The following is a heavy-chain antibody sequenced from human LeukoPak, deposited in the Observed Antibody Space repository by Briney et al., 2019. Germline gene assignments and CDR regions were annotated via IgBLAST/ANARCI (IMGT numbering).Heavy chain of an antibody. D-gene: IGHD2-2*02. CDR1: GFTFSSYT. Sequence: GGSLRISCAASGFTFSSYTMNWVRQAPGKGLEWVSGTNWNGGSTGYADSVKGRFTISRDNAKNSLYLQMNSLRAEDTALYYCARRDIVVVPAAIFGAFDIWGQGTMVTVSS. CDR3: ARRDIVVVPAAIFGAFDI. V-gene: IGHV3-20*04. CDR2: TNWNGGST. J-gene: IGHJ3*02.